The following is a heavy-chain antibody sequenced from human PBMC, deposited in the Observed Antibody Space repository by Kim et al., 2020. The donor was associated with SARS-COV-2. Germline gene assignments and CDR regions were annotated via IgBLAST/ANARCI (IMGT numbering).Heavy chain of an antibody. V-gene: IGHV3-23*01. J-gene: IGHJ4*02. D-gene: IGHD3-10*01. Sequence: GGSLRLSCAASGFTFNNYAMNWVRQAPGKGLEWVSAISGSGGSTYYADSVKGRFTISRDNSKNTLYLQMNSLRAEDTAVYYCAKDVYTSGSFYYWGQGTLVTVSS. CDR2: ISGSGGST. CDR3: AKDVYTSGSFYY. CDR1: GFTFNNYA.